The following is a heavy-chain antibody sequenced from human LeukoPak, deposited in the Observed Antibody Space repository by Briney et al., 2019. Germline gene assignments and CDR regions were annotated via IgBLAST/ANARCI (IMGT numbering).Heavy chain of an antibody. CDR1: GFTFNSYS. J-gene: IGHJ4*02. Sequence: GGSLRLSCAASGFTFNSYSMNWVRQAPGKGLEWVSSISGSNSYIYYADSMKGRFTISRDNAKNSLYLEMNSLRPEDTAFYYCAKDGGHSSVLYYFESWGQGTLVTVSS. CDR3: AKDGGHSSVLYYFES. V-gene: IGHV3-21*04. CDR2: ISGSNSYI. D-gene: IGHD6-19*01.